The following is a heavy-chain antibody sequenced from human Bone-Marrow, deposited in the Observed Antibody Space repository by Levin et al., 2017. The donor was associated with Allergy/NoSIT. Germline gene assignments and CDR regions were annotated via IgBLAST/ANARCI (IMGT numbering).Heavy chain of an antibody. CDR3: AKVSPPYCSSTSCYEGRWFDP. J-gene: IGHJ5*02. CDR2: ISYDGSNK. Sequence: PGGSLRLSCAASGFTFSSYGMHWVRQAPGKGLEWVAVISYDGSNKYYADSVKGRFTISRDNSKNTLYLQMNSLRAEDTAVYYCAKVSPPYCSSTSCYEGRWFDPWGQGTLVTVSS. CDR1: GFTFSSYG. V-gene: IGHV3-30*18. D-gene: IGHD2-2*01.